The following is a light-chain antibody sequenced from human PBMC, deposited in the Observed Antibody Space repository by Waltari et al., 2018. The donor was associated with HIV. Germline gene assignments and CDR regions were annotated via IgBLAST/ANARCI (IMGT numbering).Light chain of an antibody. V-gene: IGKV4-1*01. CDR1: QTLFNSSNNKTY. Sequence: VMKPYPDSMAVSLGERGTISCKSSQTLFNSSNNKTYLAWYQQRLGQPPKVLIYWASTRESGVPDRFGGSGSGTHFTLTISSLQTEDVALYFCHQYYTTPRTFGQGTKVEVK. J-gene: IGKJ1*01. CDR2: WAS. CDR3: HQYYTTPRT.